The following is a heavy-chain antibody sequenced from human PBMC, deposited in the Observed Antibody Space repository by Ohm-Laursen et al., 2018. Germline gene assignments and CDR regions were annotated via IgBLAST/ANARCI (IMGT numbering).Heavy chain of an antibody. Sequence: SDTLSLTCAVYGGSFSGYYWNWIRQPPGKGLEWIGEINHSRSTKYNSSFKSRVTISVDTSKNQLSLKLSSVTAADTAVYYCARGFSGWWGRIDYWGQGILVTVSS. CDR1: GGSFSGYY. J-gene: IGHJ4*02. CDR3: ARGFSGWWGRIDY. CDR2: INHSRST. V-gene: IGHV4-34*01. D-gene: IGHD6-19*01.